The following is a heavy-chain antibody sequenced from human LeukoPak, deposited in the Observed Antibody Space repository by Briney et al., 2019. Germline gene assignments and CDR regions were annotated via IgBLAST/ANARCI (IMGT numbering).Heavy chain of an antibody. J-gene: IGHJ6*03. Sequence: GGSLRLSCAASGFTFSSYAMSWVRQAPGKGLEWVSAISGSGGSTYYADSVKGRFTISRDNSKNTLYLQMNSLRAEGTAVYYCAKQGSSAPYMDVWGKGTTVTVSS. CDR1: GFTFSSYA. D-gene: IGHD6-6*01. V-gene: IGHV3-23*01. CDR3: AKQGSSAPYMDV. CDR2: ISGSGGST.